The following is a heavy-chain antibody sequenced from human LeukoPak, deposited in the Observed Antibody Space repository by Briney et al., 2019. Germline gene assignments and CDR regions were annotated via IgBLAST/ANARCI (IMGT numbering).Heavy chain of an antibody. D-gene: IGHD3-3*01. CDR1: GGSISSSHYY. V-gene: IGHV4-39*01. Sequence: SETLSLTCTVSGGSISSSHYYWGWIRQPPGKGLEWIGTIYYSGTTYYNPSLESRVTISEDTSKNQFSLTLRSVTAADTAVYYCARQISDYYYYYIDVWGKGTTVAVSS. CDR2: IYYSGTT. CDR3: ARQISDYYYYYIDV. J-gene: IGHJ6*03.